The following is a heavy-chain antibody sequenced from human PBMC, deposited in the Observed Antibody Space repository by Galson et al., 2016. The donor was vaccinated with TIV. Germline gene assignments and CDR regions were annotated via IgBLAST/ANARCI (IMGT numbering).Heavy chain of an antibody. Sequence: QSGAEVTKPGESLKISCKASGYSFATFWVGWVRQMPGQGLEWMGVIYPADSETRYSPSFQGQVTISSDTSISTAYLQWSSLKASDTAIDTCARHHDCWRGPCYFYMDVWGKGTTVSVSS. CDR2: IYPADSET. J-gene: IGHJ6*03. CDR1: GYSFATFW. CDR3: ARHHDCWRGPCYFYMDV. D-gene: IGHD3-3*01. V-gene: IGHV5-51*01.